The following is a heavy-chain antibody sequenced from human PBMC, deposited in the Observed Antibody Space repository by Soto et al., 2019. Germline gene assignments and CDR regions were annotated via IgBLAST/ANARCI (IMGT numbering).Heavy chain of an antibody. V-gene: IGHV4-59*01. CDR2: IYYSGST. D-gene: IGHD4-17*01. J-gene: IGHJ4*02. Sequence: SETLSLTCTVSGGSISSYYWSWIRQPPGKGLEWIGYIYYSGSTNYNPSLKSRVTISVDTSKNQFSLKLSSVTAADTAVYYCARGYGDCELDYWGQGTLVTVSS. CDR1: GGSISSYY. CDR3: ARGYGDCELDY.